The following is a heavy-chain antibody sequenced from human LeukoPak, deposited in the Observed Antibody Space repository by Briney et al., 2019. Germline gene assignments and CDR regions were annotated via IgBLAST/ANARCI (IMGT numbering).Heavy chain of an antibody. CDR2: LTASGETT. CDR3: AANGESTDWHWNY. D-gene: IGHD3-9*01. CDR1: GFTFSSYA. Sequence: GGSLRLSCAASGFTFSSYAMSWVRQAPGKGLEWVSALTASGETTYYADSVKGRFPISRDNSKNTLFLQMNSLRAEDTAVYYCAANGESTDWHWNYWGQGTLVSVSS. V-gene: IGHV3-23*01. J-gene: IGHJ4*02.